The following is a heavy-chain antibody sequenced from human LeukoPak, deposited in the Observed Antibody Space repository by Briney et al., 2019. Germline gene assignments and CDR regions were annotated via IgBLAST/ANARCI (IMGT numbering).Heavy chain of an antibody. CDR3: ARRVVDSGLNYYFDY. J-gene: IGHJ4*02. CDR1: GYSFSSQW. CDR2: IYPGDSDT. D-gene: IGHD2-21*01. Sequence: GESLKISCKGSGYSFSSQWIGWVRQMPGKGLEWMGIIYPGDSDTRYSPSFQGQVTISADKSISTAYLQWSSLKASDTAMYYCARRVVDSGLNYYFDYWGQGTLVTVSS. V-gene: IGHV5-51*01.